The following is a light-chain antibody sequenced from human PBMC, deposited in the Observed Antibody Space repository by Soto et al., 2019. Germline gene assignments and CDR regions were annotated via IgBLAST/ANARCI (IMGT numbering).Light chain of an antibody. J-gene: IGKJ5*01. V-gene: IGKV3-20*01. CDR3: QQYGGSPPIT. CDR1: QSLTSSY. CDR2: GAS. Sequence: EIVLTQSPGTLSLSTGETATLSCRASQSLTSSYLAWYQQRPGQAPSLLIYGASTRATGIPARFSGSGSGTEFTLTISRLEPEDFAVYYCQQYGGSPPITFGQGTRLENK.